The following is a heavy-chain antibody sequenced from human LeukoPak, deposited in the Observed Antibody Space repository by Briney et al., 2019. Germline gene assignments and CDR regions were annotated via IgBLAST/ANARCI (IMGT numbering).Heavy chain of an antibody. CDR1: GFTFSSYG. D-gene: IGHD3-22*01. J-gene: IGHJ4*02. V-gene: IGHV3-30*18. Sequence: GGSLRLSCAASGFTFSSYGMHWVRQAPGKGLEWVAVISYDGSNKYYADSVKGRFTISRDNSKNTLYLQMNSLRAEDTAVYYCAKDLIVVVITGALDYWGQGTLVTVSS. CDR2: ISYDGSNK. CDR3: AKDLIVVVITGALDY.